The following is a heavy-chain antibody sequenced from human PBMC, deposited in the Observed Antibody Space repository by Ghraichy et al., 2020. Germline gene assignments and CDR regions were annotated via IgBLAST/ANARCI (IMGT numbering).Heavy chain of an antibody. CDR3: AKGGPTYSYDV. D-gene: IGHD3-10*01. V-gene: IGHV3-23*01. CDR2: ISASGGST. Sequence: GSLRLSCAASGFTFTNYAMNWVRQAPGKGLEWVSAISASGGSTYYADSVKGRFTISRDNSKNTLYLQMNSLRAEDTALYYCAKGGPTYSYDVWGQGPAVTVSS. CDR1: GFTFTNYA. J-gene: IGHJ6*02.